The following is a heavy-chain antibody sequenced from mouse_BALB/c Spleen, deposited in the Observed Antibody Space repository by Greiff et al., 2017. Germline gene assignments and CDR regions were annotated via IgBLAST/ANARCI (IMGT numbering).Heavy chain of an antibody. CDR1: GFTFSSFG. V-gene: IGHV5-17*02. CDR3: ADRGFAY. J-gene: IGHJ3*01. CDR2: ISSGSSTI. Sequence: EVKLVESGGGLVQPGGSRKLSCAASGFTFSSFGMHWVRQAPEKGLEWVAYISSGSSTIYYADTVKGRFTISRDNPKNTLFLQMTSLRSEDTAMYYCADRGFAYWGQGTLVTVSA.